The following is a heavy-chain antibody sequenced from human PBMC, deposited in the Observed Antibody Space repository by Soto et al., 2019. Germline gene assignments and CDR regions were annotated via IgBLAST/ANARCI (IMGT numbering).Heavy chain of an antibody. CDR3: GKASSSNSWSPIDY. J-gene: IGHJ4*02. V-gene: IGHV3-9*01. CDR1: GFTFDGYA. Sequence: GGSLRLSCVASGFTFDGYAMHWVRQIPGKGLQWVSGISWSTSSIGYGASLRGRFLISRDNANNSLYLQMNDLRPEDTALYYCGKASSSNSWSPIDYWGQGTMVTVSS. CDR2: ISWSTSSI. D-gene: IGHD3-3*01.